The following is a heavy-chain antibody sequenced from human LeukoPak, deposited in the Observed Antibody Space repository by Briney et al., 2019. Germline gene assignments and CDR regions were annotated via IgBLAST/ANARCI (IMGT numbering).Heavy chain of an antibody. Sequence: GGSLRLSCAASGFTFSSYEMNWVRQAPGKGLEWVSYISSSGSTIYYADSVKGRFTISRDNAKNSLYLQMNSLRAEDTAVYYCARDSLYYYDSSGYEDYWGQGTLVTVSS. CDR1: GFTFSSYE. CDR2: ISSSGSTI. J-gene: IGHJ4*02. CDR3: ARDSLYYYDSSGYEDY. V-gene: IGHV3-48*03. D-gene: IGHD3-22*01.